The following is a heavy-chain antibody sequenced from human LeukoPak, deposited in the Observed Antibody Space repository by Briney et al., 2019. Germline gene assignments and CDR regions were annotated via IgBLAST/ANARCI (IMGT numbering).Heavy chain of an antibody. CDR3: ARGQTNYDHVWGSYRSYYFDY. CDR2: ITSGSSTI. J-gene: IGHJ4*02. Sequence: GGSLRLSCAASGFTFVAYAMAWVRQSPGKGLEWVSYITSGSSTIHYADSVKGRFTISRDNAKSSLYLQMNSLRAEDTAVYYCARGQTNYDHVWGSYRSYYFDYWGQGALVTVSS. V-gene: IGHV3-48*01. CDR1: GFTFVAYA. D-gene: IGHD3-16*02.